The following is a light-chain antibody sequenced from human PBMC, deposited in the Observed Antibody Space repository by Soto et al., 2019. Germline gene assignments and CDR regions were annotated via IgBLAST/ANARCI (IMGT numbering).Light chain of an antibody. Sequence: QSVLTQPPSASGSPGQSVTISCTGTSSDVGAYNYLSWYQQHPGKAPKLMIYEVSKRPSGVPDRFSGSKSGNTASLTVSGLQDEDEDAYYCSSYAGSNNYVFGTGTKLTVL. CDR2: EVS. CDR3: SSYAGSNNYV. CDR1: SSDVGAYNY. J-gene: IGLJ1*01. V-gene: IGLV2-8*01.